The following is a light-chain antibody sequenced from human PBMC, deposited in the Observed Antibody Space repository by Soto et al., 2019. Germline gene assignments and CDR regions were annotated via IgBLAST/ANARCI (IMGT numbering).Light chain of an antibody. CDR3: LQDFKHPRT. J-gene: IGKJ1*01. V-gene: IGKV1-6*01. CDR2: EAS. Sequence: TQPAAFLSASVGDRVTITCRASQGIRNDLAWYQQKPGKAPKLLIYEASTLQSGVPSRFSGSYSGTDFTLTIGSLQPEDFATYCCLQDFKHPRTFGQGTKVDIK. CDR1: QGIRND.